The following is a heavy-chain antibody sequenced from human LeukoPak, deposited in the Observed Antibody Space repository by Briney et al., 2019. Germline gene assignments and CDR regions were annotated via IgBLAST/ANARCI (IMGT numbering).Heavy chain of an antibody. CDR2: IWYDGSQR. CDR3: ATSSPRNYFDH. J-gene: IGHJ4*02. Sequence: PGGSLRLSCVASGFIFSTYGLHWVRQSPGRGLEWVAVIWYDGSQRYYADSVKGRFTISRDDSQNTIYLQMDSLRAEDTAVYYCATSSPRNYFDHWGQGTLVTVPS. D-gene: IGHD1-14*01. V-gene: IGHV3-33*01. CDR1: GFIFSTYG.